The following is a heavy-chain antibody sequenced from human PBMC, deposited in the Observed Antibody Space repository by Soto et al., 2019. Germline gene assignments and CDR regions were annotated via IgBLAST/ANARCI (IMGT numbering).Heavy chain of an antibody. V-gene: IGHV3-30-3*01. CDR3: ARDSSRIAVAGITY. Sequence: GGSLRLSCAASGFTFSSYAMHWVRQAPGKGLEWVAVISYDGSNKYYADSVKGRFTISRDNSKNTLYLQMNSLRAEVTAVYNSARDSSRIAVAGITYWGQGTQVTVSS. CDR2: ISYDGSNK. D-gene: IGHD6-19*01. J-gene: IGHJ4*02. CDR1: GFTFSSYA.